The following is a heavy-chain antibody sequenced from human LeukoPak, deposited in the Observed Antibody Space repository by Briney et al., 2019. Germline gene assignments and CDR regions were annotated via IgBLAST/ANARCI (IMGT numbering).Heavy chain of an antibody. CDR3: ARDVTMVRGVIITSHFDY. V-gene: IGHV3-30*03. J-gene: IGHJ4*02. D-gene: IGHD3-10*01. Sequence: PGGSLRLSCAASGFTFSSYGMHWVRQAPGKGLEWVAVISYDGSNKYYADSVKGRFTISRDNSKNTLYLQMNSLRAEDTAVYYCARDVTMVRGVIITSHFDYWGQGTLVTVSS. CDR2: ISYDGSNK. CDR1: GFTFSSYG.